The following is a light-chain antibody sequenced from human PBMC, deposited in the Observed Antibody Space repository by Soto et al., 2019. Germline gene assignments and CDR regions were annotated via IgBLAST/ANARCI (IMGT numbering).Light chain of an antibody. V-gene: IGKV3-20*01. Sequence: EIVLTQSPGTLSLSPGERATLSCRASQSVSSLYLAWFQQKPGQAPRLLIYGASTRATGIPDRFSGSGSGTDFTLTISRLEPEDFAVYYCQQYNSYSFGQGTKVEIK. J-gene: IGKJ1*01. CDR1: QSVSSLY. CDR2: GAS. CDR3: QQYNSYS.